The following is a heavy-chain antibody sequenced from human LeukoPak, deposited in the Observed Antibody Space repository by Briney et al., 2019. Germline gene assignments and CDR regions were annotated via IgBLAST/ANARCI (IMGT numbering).Heavy chain of an antibody. CDR1: GFTFDDYG. Sequence: PGGSLRLSCAASGFTFDDYGMSWVRQAPGKGLEWVSGINWNGGSTGYADSVKGRFTISRDNAKNSLYLQMNSLRAEDTALYHCARADYGDYPEWFDPWGQGTLVTVSS. V-gene: IGHV3-20*01. CDR2: INWNGGST. CDR3: ARADYGDYPEWFDP. J-gene: IGHJ5*02. D-gene: IGHD4-17*01.